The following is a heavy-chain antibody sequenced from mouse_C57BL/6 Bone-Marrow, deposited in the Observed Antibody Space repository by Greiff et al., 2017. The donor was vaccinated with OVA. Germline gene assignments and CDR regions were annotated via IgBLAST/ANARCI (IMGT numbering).Heavy chain of an antibody. Sequence: VQLQQSGAELVRPGTSVKMSCKASGYTFTNYWIGWAKQRPGHGLEWIGDIYPGGGYTNYNEKFKGKATLTADKSSSTAYTQFSSLTSEDSAIYYCARSHYYGSSHWYFDVWGTGTTVTVSS. CDR1: GYTFTNYW. CDR2: IYPGGGYT. V-gene: IGHV1-63*01. J-gene: IGHJ1*03. D-gene: IGHD1-1*01. CDR3: ARSHYYGSSHWYFDV.